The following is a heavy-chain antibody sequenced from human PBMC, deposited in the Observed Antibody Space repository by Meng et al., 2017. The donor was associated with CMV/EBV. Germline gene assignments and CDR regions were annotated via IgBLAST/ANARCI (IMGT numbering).Heavy chain of an antibody. D-gene: IGHD3-3*01. Sequence: GYTFTSDGISWVRQAPGQGLEWMGWISAYNGYTNYVEKLQGRVTMTTDTSTSTAYMELRSLRSDDTAVYYCARKRHYDFWSGYLVDYWGQGTLVTVS. V-gene: IGHV1-18*01. CDR2: ISAYNGYT. J-gene: IGHJ4*02. CDR1: GYTFTSDG. CDR3: ARKRHYDFWSGYLVDY.